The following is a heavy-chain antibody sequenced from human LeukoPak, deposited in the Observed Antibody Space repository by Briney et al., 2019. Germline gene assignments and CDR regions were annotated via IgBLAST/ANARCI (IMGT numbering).Heavy chain of an antibody. J-gene: IGHJ4*02. D-gene: IGHD2-21*01. Sequence: GGSLRLSCAASGFTFSSYAMSWVRQAPGKGLEWVSAISGSGGSTYYADSVKGRFTISRDNSENTLYLQMNSLRSEATAVYYCAKRGEGTAYYFDYWGQGTRVTVSS. CDR3: AKRGEGTAYYFDY. CDR2: ISGSGGST. V-gene: IGHV3-23*01. CDR1: GFTFSSYA.